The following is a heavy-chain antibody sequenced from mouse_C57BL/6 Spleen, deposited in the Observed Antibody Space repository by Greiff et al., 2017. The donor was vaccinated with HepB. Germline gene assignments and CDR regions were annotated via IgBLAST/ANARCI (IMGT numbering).Heavy chain of an antibody. D-gene: IGHD4-1*02. J-gene: IGHJ2*01. CDR3: ARLPTLYYFDY. CDR1: GFTFSSYG. V-gene: IGHV5-6*02. Sequence: EVKLVESGGDLVKPGGSLKLSCAASGFTFSSYGMSWVRQTPDKRLEWVATISSGGSYTYYPDSVKGRFTISRDNAKNTLYLQMSSLKSEDTAMYYCARLPTLYYFDYWGQGTTLTVSS. CDR2: ISSGGSYT.